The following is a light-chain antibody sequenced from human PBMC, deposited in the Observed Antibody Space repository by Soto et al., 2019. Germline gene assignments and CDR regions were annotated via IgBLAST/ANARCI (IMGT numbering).Light chain of an antibody. CDR1: QSVGSRW. Sequence: EIVLTQSPGTLSLSPGERATLSCRASQSVGSRWLAWYQQKPGQAPRLLIYGASIRATGIPDRFSGSGSGTDFTLPLSRLEPEAFAVYSCQQYDSSRTFGQGTKVEMK. CDR2: GAS. CDR3: QQYDSSRT. V-gene: IGKV3-20*01. J-gene: IGKJ1*01.